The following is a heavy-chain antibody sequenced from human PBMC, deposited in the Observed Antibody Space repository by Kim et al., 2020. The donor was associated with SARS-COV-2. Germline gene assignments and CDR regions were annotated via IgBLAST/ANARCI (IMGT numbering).Heavy chain of an antibody. V-gene: IGHV3-15*01. CDR3: TTEVAFYYYYYRMDV. D-gene: IGHD2-15*01. J-gene: IGHJ6*02. Sequence: PVKGRFTISRDDSKNTLYLQMNSLKTEDTAVYYCTTEVAFYYYYYRMDVWGQGTTVTVSS.